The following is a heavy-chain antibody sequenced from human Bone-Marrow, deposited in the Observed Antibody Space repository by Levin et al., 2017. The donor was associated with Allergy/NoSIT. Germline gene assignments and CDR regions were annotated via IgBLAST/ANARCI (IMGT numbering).Heavy chain of an antibody. J-gene: IGHJ5*02. CDR1: GFPFRSYW. CDR3: AGDPDYSNFHWFDP. Sequence: GESLKISCAASGFPFRSYWMHWVRQAPGKGLVWVSRINTDGGTTAYAESVKGRFTISRDNAKNTLYLQMNSLRAEDTAVYFCAGDPDYSNFHWFDPWGQGTLVTVSS. D-gene: IGHD4-11*01. V-gene: IGHV3-74*03. CDR2: INTDGGTT.